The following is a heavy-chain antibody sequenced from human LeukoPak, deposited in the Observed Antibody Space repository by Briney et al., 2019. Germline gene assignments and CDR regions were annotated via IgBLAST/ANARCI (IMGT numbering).Heavy chain of an antibody. J-gene: IGHJ4*02. Sequence: GGSLRLSCAASGFTVSSNYMSWVRQAPGKGLEWVSVIYSGGSTYYADSVKGRFTISRDNSKNTLYLQMNSVRAEDTATYYCTTPPGGTYNHWGQGTLVSVSS. CDR2: IYSGGST. CDR1: GFTVSSNY. D-gene: IGHD5-24*01. CDR3: TTPPGGTYNH. V-gene: IGHV3-66*01.